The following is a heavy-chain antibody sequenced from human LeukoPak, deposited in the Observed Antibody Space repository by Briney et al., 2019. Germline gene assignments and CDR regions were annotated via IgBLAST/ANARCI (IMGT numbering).Heavy chain of an antibody. D-gene: IGHD1-7*01. J-gene: IGHJ4*02. CDR2: IYSGGST. Sequence: PGGSLRLSCAASGFTVSSNYMSWVRQAPGKGLEWVSVIYSGGSTYYADSVKGRFTISRDISKNTLYLRMNSLSAEDTAVYYCARGNWNYPFDYWGQGTLVTVSS. CDR1: GFTVSSNY. CDR3: ARGNWNYPFDY. V-gene: IGHV3-53*01.